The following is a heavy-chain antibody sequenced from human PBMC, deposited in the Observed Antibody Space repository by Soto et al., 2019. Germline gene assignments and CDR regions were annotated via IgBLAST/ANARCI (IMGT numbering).Heavy chain of an antibody. CDR2: IIPIFGTA. CDR1: GGTFSSYA. CDR3: ARGLAVTKRGSYFDY. Sequence: SVKVSCKASGGTFSSYAISWVRQAPGQGLEWMGGIIPIFGTANYAQKFQGRVTITADESTSTAYTELSSLRSEDTAVYYCARGLAVTKRGSYFDYWGQGTMVTVYS. V-gene: IGHV1-69*13. D-gene: IGHD4-17*01. J-gene: IGHJ4*02.